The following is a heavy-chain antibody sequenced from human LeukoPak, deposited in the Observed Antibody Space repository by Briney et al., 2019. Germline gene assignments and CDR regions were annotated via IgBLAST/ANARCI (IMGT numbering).Heavy chain of an antibody. CDR2: ISSNGDST. Sequence: PGGSLRLSCAASGFTFSSYAMHWVRQAPGKGLEYVSAISSNGDSTYYTNSVKGRFTISRDNSKNTLYLQMGSLRAEDMAVYYCAREDVAGAYYYYYYGMDVWGQGTTVTVSS. D-gene: IGHD6-19*01. J-gene: IGHJ6*02. V-gene: IGHV3-64*01. CDR3: AREDVAGAYYYYYYGMDV. CDR1: GFTFSSYA.